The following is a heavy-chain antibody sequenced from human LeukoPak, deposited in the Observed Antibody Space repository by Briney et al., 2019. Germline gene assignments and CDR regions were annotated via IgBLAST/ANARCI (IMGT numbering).Heavy chain of an antibody. Sequence: PGGSLRLSCAASGFTFDGYGMTWVRQAPGKGLEWVSGINWNGATTTYADSVKGRFTISRDNAQNSLYLEMNSLRAEDTALYYCARKTYYDFWSGYLHWGQGTLVTVSS. J-gene: IGHJ4*02. CDR1: GFTFDGYG. V-gene: IGHV3-20*04. CDR2: INWNGATT. D-gene: IGHD3-3*01. CDR3: ARKTYYDFWSGYLH.